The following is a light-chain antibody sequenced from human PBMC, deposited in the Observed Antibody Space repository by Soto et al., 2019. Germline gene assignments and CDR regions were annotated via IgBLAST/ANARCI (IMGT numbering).Light chain of an antibody. CDR1: QSVSSY. CDR3: QHRSSWPGA. V-gene: IGKV3-11*01. CDR2: DAS. Sequence: EIVLTQSPATLSLSPGERATLSCRASQSVSSYLAWYQQKPGQAPRLLIYDASNRATGIPARFSGSGSGTDFTLTISSLQSEDFAVYYCQHRSSWPGAFGPGTKVDIK. J-gene: IGKJ3*01.